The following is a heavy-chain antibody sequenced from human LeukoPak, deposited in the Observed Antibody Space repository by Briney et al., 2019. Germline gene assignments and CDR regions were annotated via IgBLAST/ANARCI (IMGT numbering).Heavy chain of an antibody. V-gene: IGHV4-39*07. CDR3: ASGYCSSTSCPHFDY. J-gene: IGHJ4*02. D-gene: IGHD2-2*01. Sequence: SETLSLTCTLSGGSISSTYYYWGWIRQPPGKGLEWIANLYHSGSTYYNPSLKRRVTISADKSKKQFSLKLSSVTAADTAVYYCASGYCSSTSCPHFDYWGQGTLVTVSS. CDR1: GGSISSTYYY. CDR2: LYHSGST.